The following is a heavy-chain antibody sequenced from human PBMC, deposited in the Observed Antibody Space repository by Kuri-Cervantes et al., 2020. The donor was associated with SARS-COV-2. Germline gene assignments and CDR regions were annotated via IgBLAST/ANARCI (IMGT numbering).Heavy chain of an antibody. V-gene: IGHV4-30-4*01. J-gene: IGHJ4*02. D-gene: IGHD2-21*01. CDR2: ISYRGYT. CDR1: GGSINSGQYY. CDR3: AREVVVVPAASYFDN. Sequence: SETLSLTCGVSGGSINSGQYYWSWVRQPPGKGLEWIGYISYRGYTHYNPSLKSRASISLDASKNQFSLQLASVTAADTAVFLCAREVVVVPAASYFDNWGQGTLVTVSS.